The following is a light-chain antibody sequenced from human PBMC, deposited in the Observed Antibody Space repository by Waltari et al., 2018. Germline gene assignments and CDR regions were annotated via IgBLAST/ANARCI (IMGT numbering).Light chain of an antibody. CDR1: HTINNY. V-gene: IGKV1-5*01. CDR2: DAS. J-gene: IGKJ4*01. Sequence: DIQMTQSPSTLSASEGVRVTITCRASHTINNYLAWYQQKPGKAPKLVIYDASSLESGVPSRFSGSGSGTEFTLTISSLQPDDFATYYCQQYDFYSLTFGGGTRVEIK. CDR3: QQYDFYSLT.